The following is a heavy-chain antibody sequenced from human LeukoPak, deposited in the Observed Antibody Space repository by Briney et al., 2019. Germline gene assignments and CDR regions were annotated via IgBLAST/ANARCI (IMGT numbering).Heavy chain of an antibody. CDR3: AKDRGFTSSSVLDY. Sequence: GGSLRLSCAASGFTFGIYALSWVRQAPGRGLEWVSAMSGDGGSTYYADSVKGRFTISRDDSENTLYLQVNSLRAEDTAAYYCAKDRGFTSSSVLDYWGQGTLVTVSS. CDR2: MSGDGGST. CDR1: GFTFGIYA. V-gene: IGHV3-23*01. D-gene: IGHD6-6*01. J-gene: IGHJ4*02.